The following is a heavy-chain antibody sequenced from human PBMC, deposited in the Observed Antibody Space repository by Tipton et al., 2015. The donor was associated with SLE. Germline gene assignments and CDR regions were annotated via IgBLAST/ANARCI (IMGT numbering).Heavy chain of an antibody. CDR3: ARSGEQGKAFDI. CDR2: IYYSGST. J-gene: IGHJ3*02. CDR1: GGSVSSGSYY. Sequence: TLSLTCTVSGGSVSSGSYYWSWIRQPPGKGLEWIGYIYYSGSTNYNPSLKSRVTMSVDTSKNQFSLKLSSVTAADTAVYYCARSGEQGKAFDIWGQGTMVTVSS. V-gene: IGHV4-61*01.